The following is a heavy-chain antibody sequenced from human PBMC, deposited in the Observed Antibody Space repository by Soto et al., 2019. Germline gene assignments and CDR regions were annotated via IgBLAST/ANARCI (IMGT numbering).Heavy chain of an antibody. CDR2: ISYDGSNK. J-gene: IGHJ5*02. V-gene: IGHV3-30*18. Sequence: GGSLRLSCAASGFTFSSYGMHWVRQAPGKGLEWVAVISYDGSNKYYADSVKGRFIISRDNSKNTLYLQMNSLRAEDTAVYYCAKEKSGFSNWXDPWGQGTLVTVSS. CDR1: GFTFSSYG. CDR3: AKEKSGFSNWXDP. D-gene: IGHD1-26*01.